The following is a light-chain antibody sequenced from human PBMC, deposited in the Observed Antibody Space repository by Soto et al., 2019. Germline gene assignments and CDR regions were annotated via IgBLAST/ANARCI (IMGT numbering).Light chain of an antibody. Sequence: EIVMTQSPATLSVSPAERATLSCRASQSVNNNLAWYQQKPGQAPRLLIYGVSTRATSIPARFSGSGSGTDFTLTISSLQSEDFALYYCQHYNNWPWTFGQGTKVEI. J-gene: IGKJ1*01. CDR1: QSVNNN. CDR2: GVS. CDR3: QHYNNWPWT. V-gene: IGKV3-15*01.